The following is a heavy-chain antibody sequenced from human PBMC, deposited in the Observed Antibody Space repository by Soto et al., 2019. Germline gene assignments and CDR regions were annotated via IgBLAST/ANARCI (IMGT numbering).Heavy chain of an antibody. D-gene: IGHD2-15*01. CDR1: RFSVTNNKY. Sequence: QAQLQESGPGLVRPSGTLSLTCTASRFSVTNNKYWNWVRQSPGKALEWIGEIYHSGATYYNPSLRGRASISMDNSKNQISLNLTSVTAADTAVYYWARDSRYCTDAGCSIMRDAFDVWGQGTLVTVSS. CDR3: ARDSRYCTDAGCSIMRDAFDV. J-gene: IGHJ3*01. CDR2: IYHSGAT. V-gene: IGHV4-4*02.